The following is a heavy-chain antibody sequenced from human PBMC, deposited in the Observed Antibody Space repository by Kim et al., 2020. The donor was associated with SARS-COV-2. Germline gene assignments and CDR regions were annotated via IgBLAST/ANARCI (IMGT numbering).Heavy chain of an antibody. CDR1: GYTFTDHD. V-gene: IGHV1-8*01. CDR2: MNPNSGDT. Sequence: ASVKVSCKAFGYTFTDHDINWVRQAACQGLEWVGWMNPNSGDTGYAEKFRGRVTLTRNTSITTTYMELSRLRSEDTAVYFCSRVMRKTGISFAISNYWGQGTLVTVSS. D-gene: IGHD2-2*01. CDR3: SRVMRKTGISFAISNY. J-gene: IGHJ4*02.